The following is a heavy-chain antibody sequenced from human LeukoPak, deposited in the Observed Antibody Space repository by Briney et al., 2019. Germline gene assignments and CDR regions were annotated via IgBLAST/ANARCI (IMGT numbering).Heavy chain of an antibody. D-gene: IGHD5-18*01. CDR2: ISSIGSTI. CDR3: ASHRAGGYSYGYGFYGMDV. V-gene: IGHV3-11*01. CDR1: GFTLSDYY. J-gene: IGHJ6*02. Sequence: GGSLRLSCAASGFTLSDYYMSWIRQAPGKGLGWVSYISSIGSTIYYADSVKGRFTISRDNAKNSVYLQRNSLRAEDTAVYYCASHRAGGYSYGYGFYGMDVWGQGATVTVSS.